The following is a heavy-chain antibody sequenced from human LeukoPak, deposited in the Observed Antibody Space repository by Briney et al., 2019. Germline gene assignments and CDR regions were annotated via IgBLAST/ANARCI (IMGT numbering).Heavy chain of an antibody. CDR1: GFTFSRYS. CDR3: ARDFGGFRVVTHPFDY. D-gene: IGHD4-23*01. J-gene: IGHJ4*02. V-gene: IGHV3-21*01. Sequence: GGSLRLSCVASGFTFSRYSMSWVRQAPGKGLEWVSSISTSSSYIYYVDSVKGRFTISRDNAKNSLYLQMNSLRAEDTAVYYCARDFGGFRVVTHPFDYWGQGTLVTVSS. CDR2: ISTSSSYI.